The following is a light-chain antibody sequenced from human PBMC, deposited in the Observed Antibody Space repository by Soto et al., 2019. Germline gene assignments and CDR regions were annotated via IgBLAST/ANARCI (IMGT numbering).Light chain of an antibody. CDR2: EVN. V-gene: IGLV2-23*02. CDR3: CSFVGSRV. CDR1: SSDVGTYNL. Sequence: QSVLTQPASVSGSPGQSITISCTGTSSDVGTYNLVSWYQQHPGKAPKLIIYEVNKRPSGVSNRFSGSTSGNTASLTISGLQTEDEADYYCCSFVGSRVFGGGTKVTVL. J-gene: IGLJ3*02.